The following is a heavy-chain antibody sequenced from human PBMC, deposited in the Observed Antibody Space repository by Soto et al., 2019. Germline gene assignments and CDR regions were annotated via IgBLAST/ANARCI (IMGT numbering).Heavy chain of an antibody. CDR3: ARDRYGQLAENWFDP. CDR2: IYTSGST. V-gene: IGHV4-4*07. CDR1: GGSISSYY. J-gene: IGHJ5*02. Sequence: KPSETLSLTCTVSGGSISSYYWSWIRQPAGKGLEWIGRIYTSGSTNYNPSLKSRVTMSVDTSKNQFSLKLSSVTAADTAVYYCARDRYGQLAENWFDPWGQGTLVTVSS. D-gene: IGHD6-6*01.